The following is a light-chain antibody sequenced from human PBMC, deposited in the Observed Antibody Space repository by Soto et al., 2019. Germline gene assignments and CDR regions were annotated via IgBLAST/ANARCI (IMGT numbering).Light chain of an antibody. CDR3: QKYNSAPWT. CDR1: QDITNY. Sequence: DIQMTQSPSSLSASVGDRVTITCRASQDITNYLAWYQQKPGKVPKLLIYAASTLQSGVPSRFSGSGSGTDFTLTISSLQPEDVATYYCQKYNSAPWTFGQGTEVEIK. CDR2: AAS. V-gene: IGKV1-27*01. J-gene: IGKJ1*01.